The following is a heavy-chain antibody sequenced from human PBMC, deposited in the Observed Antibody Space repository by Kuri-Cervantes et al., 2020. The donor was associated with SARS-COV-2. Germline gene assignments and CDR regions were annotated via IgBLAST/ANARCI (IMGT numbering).Heavy chain of an antibody. D-gene: IGHD3-9*01. J-gene: IGHJ4*02. Sequence: LETLSLTCAVYGGSFSGYYWSWIRQPPGKGLEWIGEINHSGSTNYNPSLKSRVTISVDTSKNQFSLKLSSVTAADTAVYYCAKEGDILTPYFDYWGQGTLVTVSS. CDR2: INHSGST. V-gene: IGHV4-34*01. CDR3: AKEGDILTPYFDY. CDR1: GGSFSGYY.